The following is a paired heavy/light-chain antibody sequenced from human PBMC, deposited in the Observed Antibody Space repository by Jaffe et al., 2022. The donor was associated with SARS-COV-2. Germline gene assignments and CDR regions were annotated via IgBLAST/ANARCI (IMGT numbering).Heavy chain of an antibody. J-gene: IGHJ4*02. Sequence: QLHLQESGPGLVKPSETLSLTCTVSGGSISSSSYYWGWIRQPPGKGLEWIGSIYYNGGTYDNPSLKSRVTISVDTSKNQFSLKLSSVTAADTAVYFCARQAYDGSGYSFDYWGQGTLVTVSS. V-gene: IGHV4-39*01. CDR3: ARQAYDGSGYSFDY. CDR2: IYYNGGT. CDR1: GGSISSSSYY. D-gene: IGHD3-22*01.
Light chain of an antibody. CDR2: GGS. Sequence: QSALTQPASVSGSPGQSITISCTGTNSDVGSNNLVSWYQQHPGKAPKLMIYGGSKRPSGVSTRFSGSKSGNTASLTVSGLQAEDEADYYCCSFAGSGTWVFGGGTKLTVL. CDR1: NSDVGSNNL. J-gene: IGLJ3*02. CDR3: CSFAGSGTWV. V-gene: IGLV2-23*01.